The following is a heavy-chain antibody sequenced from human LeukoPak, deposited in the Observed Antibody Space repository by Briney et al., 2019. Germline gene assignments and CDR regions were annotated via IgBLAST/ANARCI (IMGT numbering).Heavy chain of an antibody. CDR1: GCSISSFA. D-gene: IGHD6-6*01. J-gene: IGHJ4*02. CDR2: IYYTGST. CDR3: ARHRAYSSSSPFDY. Sequence: PSETLSLSCSVSGCSISSFAWSWIRQPPGKGLEWIGYIYYTGSTNYNPSIKSRVTMFVDMSKNQFSLRLSSVTAADTAVYYCARHRAYSSSSPFDYWGQGTLVTVSS. V-gene: IGHV4-59*08.